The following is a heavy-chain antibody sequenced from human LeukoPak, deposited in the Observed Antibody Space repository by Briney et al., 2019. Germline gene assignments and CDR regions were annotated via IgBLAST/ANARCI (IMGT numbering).Heavy chain of an antibody. CDR1: GGSISSGGYS. J-gene: IGHJ4*02. Sequence: SQTLSLTCAVSGGSISSGGYSWSWIRQPPGKGLEWIGYIYHSGSTYYNPSLKSRVTISVDRSKNQFSLKLSSATAADTAVYYCARADFWSGYLYYFDYWGQGTLVTVSS. D-gene: IGHD3-3*01. CDR2: IYHSGST. V-gene: IGHV4-30-2*01. CDR3: ARADFWSGYLYYFDY.